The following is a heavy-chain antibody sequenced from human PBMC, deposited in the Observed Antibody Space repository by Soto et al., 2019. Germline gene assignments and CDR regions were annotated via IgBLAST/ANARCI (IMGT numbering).Heavy chain of an antibody. CDR2: IYYSGST. J-gene: IGHJ6*03. CDR1: GGSISSYY. V-gene: IGHV4-59*08. Sequence: SETLSLTCTVSGGSISSYYWSCIRQPPGKGLEWIGYIYYSGSTNYNPSLKSRVTISVDASKNLFSLKLSSVTAADTAVYYCARTYVTDVVVVPASKDYMDVWGKGTTVTVSS. CDR3: ARTYVTDVVVVPASKDYMDV. D-gene: IGHD2-2*01.